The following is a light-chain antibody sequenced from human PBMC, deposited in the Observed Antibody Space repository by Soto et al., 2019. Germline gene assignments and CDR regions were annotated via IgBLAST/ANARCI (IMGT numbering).Light chain of an antibody. CDR2: DAS. CDR3: QHYGESTST. Sequence: IVLTQSPGTLSLSPGEVATLSCGASPTITYNFLAWYQKKPGLAPRLLVYDASNRATGIPDRFSGSGSGTAFTLTISTLEPADFAVYYCQHYGESTSTFGRGNRVEI. J-gene: IGKJ4*01. V-gene: IGKV3D-20*01. CDR1: PTITYNF.